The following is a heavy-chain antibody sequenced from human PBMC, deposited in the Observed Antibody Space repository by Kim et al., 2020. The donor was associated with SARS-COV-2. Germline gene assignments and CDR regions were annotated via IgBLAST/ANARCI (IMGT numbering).Heavy chain of an antibody. Sequence: TNYNPSLKSRVTISVDTSKNQFSLKLSSVTAADTAVYYCARVPLRYGMDVWGQGTTVTVSS. CDR2: T. D-gene: IGHD3-16*01. V-gene: IGHV4-59*01. J-gene: IGHJ6*02. CDR3: ARVPLRYGMDV.